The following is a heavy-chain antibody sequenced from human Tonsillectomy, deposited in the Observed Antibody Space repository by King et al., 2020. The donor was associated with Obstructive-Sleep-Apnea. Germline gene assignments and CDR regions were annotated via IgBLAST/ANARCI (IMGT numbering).Heavy chain of an antibody. Sequence: VQLVQSGPEVKKPGASVKVSCKASGYTFSDCYMHWVRQAPGQGLEWMGWINPNGGVTNYAQKFQGRVTMTRDTSISTAYLELSRLRSDDTAVYYCASDDRSTGYDRITMIGGCWGQGTPVTVSS. CDR1: GYTFSDCY. J-gene: IGHJ4*02. D-gene: IGHD3-10*01. V-gene: IGHV1-2*02. CDR2: INPNGGVT. CDR3: ASDDRSTGYDRITMIGGC.